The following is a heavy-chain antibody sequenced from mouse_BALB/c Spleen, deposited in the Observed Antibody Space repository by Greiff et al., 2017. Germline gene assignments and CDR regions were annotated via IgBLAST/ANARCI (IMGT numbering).Heavy chain of an antibody. CDR3: ARQGRLRLAMDY. Sequence: EVMLVESGGGLVKPGGSLKLSCAASGFAFSSYDMSWVRQTPEKRLEWVAYISSGGGSTYYPDTVKGRFTISRDNAKNTLYLQMSSLKSEDTAMYYCARQGRLRLAMDYWGQGTSVTVSS. CDR1: GFAFSSYD. V-gene: IGHV5-12-1*01. CDR2: ISSGGGST. J-gene: IGHJ4*01. D-gene: IGHD3-3*01.